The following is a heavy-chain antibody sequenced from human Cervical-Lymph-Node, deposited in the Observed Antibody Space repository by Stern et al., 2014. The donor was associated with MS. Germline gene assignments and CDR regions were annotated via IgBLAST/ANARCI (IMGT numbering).Heavy chain of an antibody. D-gene: IGHD1-1*01. CDR2: VYYSGST. Sequence: VQLVESGPGLVKPSETLSLTCTVSGGSIRSDNHHWGWLRQPPGKGLEWIGSVYYSGSTYYNPSLKSRLTISVDTSKNQFSLKLSSVTAADTAMYYCARRSTGTTPFDYWGQGTLVTVSS. CDR1: GGSIRSDNHH. V-gene: IGHV4-39*01. CDR3: ARRSTGTTPFDY. J-gene: IGHJ4*02.